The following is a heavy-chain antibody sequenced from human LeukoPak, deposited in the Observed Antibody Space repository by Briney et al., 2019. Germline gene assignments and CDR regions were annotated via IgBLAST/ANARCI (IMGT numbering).Heavy chain of an antibody. CDR2: INADGSTA. V-gene: IGHV3-74*01. D-gene: IGHD1-14*01. Sequence: AGGSLRLSCAASGFTFSSYWMHWVRQAPGKGLVWVSLINADGSTATYADSVKGRFTISRDNARNTLSLQMNSLTIEDTAVYYCVVVVEPPDSDGFDVWGQGTMITVSS. J-gene: IGHJ3*01. CDR3: VVVVEPPDSDGFDV. CDR1: GFTFSSYW.